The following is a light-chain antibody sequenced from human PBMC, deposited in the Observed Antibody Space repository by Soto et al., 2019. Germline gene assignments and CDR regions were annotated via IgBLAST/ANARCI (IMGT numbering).Light chain of an antibody. Sequence: QSVLTQPPSVSGAPGQRVTISCTGSSSNIGAGYNVHWYQQLPGTAPKLLIYGNSNRPSGVPDRFSGSKSGTSASLAITGLQPEDQADYYCQSYHSSLSGWVFGGGTKLTVL. CDR3: QSYHSSLSGWV. CDR1: SSNIGAGYN. J-gene: IGLJ3*02. V-gene: IGLV1-40*01. CDR2: GNS.